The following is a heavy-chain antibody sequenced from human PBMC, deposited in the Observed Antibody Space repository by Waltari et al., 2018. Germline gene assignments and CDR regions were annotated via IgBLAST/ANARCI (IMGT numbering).Heavy chain of an antibody. Sequence: EVQLVESGGGLVQPGGSLRLSCAASGFTLTSYWMHWVRQAPGKGPVWVSRIKGDGSSPTYVDSVKGRFTISTDSAQNTMYLQMNSLRVDDTAVYYCARDHTYRIDNWGQGTPVTVSS. CDR3: ARDHTYRIDN. V-gene: IGHV3-74*01. CDR2: IKGDGSSP. J-gene: IGHJ4*02. CDR1: GFTLTSYW.